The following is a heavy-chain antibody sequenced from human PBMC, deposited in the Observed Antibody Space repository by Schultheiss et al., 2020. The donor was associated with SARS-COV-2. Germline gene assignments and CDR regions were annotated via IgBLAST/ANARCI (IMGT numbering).Heavy chain of an antibody. V-gene: IGHV4-59*01. J-gene: IGHJ5*02. CDR1: GGSISSYY. D-gene: IGHD3-16*01. CDR2: IYYSGST. Sequence: SETLSLTCTVSGGSISSYYWSWIRQPPGKGLEWIGYIYYSGSTNYNPSLKSRVTISVDTSKNQFSLKLSSVTAADTAVYYCARDRFGGGGSNWYYWFDPWGQGTLVTVSS. CDR3: ARDRFGGGGSNWYYWFDP.